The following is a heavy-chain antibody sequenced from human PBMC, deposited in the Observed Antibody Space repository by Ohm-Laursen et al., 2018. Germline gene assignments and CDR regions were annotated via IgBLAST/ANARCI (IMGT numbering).Heavy chain of an antibody. CDR3: SKDISPVQPDYFDY. CDR2: ISGSGGST. V-gene: IGHV3-23*01. J-gene: IGHJ4*02. D-gene: IGHD1-1*01. Sequence: SLRLSCAASGFTFNNYAMSWVRQAPGKGLEWVSAISGSGGSTYYADSVKGRFTISRDNSKNTLYLQMNSLRAEDTAVYYCSKDISPVQPDYFDYWGQGTLVTVSS. CDR1: GFTFNNYA.